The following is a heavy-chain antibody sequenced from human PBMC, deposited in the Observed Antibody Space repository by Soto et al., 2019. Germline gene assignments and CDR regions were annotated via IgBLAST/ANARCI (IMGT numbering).Heavy chain of an antibody. CDR1: RDPLTYYY. V-gene: IGHV4-59*01. D-gene: IGHD6-19*01. CDR2: IDNSGTT. J-gene: IGHJ6*04. Sequence: QVRLQESGPGLVKPSETLSLTGTVSRDPLTYYYWSWVRQRPGKGLEWIGYIDNSGTTNYNPSLRSRVTMVVDTSKNQFSLTLNSVTAADTAVYYCARGPIQSAVAGRGDFYLDVWGNGTTVTVSS. CDR3: ARGPIQSAVAGRGDFYLDV.